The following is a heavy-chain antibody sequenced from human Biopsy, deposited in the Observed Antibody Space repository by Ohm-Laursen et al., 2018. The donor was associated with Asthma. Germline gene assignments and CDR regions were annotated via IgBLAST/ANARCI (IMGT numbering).Heavy chain of an antibody. CDR3: ASGLGMDV. V-gene: IGHV1-46*01. Sequence: SVKVSCKVSGYTFTSYYMHWVRQAPGQGLEWMGIINPSGGSTSYAQKFQGRVTMTRDTSTSTAYMELRSLRSDDTAVYYCASGLGMDVWGQGTTVTVSS. CDR1: GYTFTSYY. CDR2: INPSGGST. J-gene: IGHJ6*02.